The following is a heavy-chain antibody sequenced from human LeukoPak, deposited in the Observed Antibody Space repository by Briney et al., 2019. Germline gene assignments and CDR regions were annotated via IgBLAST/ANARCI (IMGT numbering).Heavy chain of an antibody. CDR3: AKLLYCSGGSCVDAFDI. CDR1: GFTFSSYG. CDR2: ISYDGSNK. J-gene: IGHJ3*02. D-gene: IGHD2-15*01. V-gene: IGHV3-30*18. Sequence: GGSLRLSCAASGFTFSSYGMHWVRQAPGKGLEWVAVISYDGSNKYYADSVKGRFTISRDNSKNTLYLQMNSLRAEDTAVYYCAKLLYCSGGSCVDAFDIWGQGTMVTVSS.